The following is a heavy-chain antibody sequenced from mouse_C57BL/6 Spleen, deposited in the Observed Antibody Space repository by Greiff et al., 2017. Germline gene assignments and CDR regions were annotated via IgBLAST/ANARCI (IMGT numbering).Heavy chain of an antibody. CDR1: GYAFSSYW. CDR2: IYPGDGDT. CDR3: ATGGPYSYFDY. Sequence: VQLVESGAELVKPGASVKISCTASGYAFSSYWLNWVKQRPGQGLEWMGQIYPGDGDTNYNGKFKGKATLTADKTSSTAYMQLSSLTSEDSAVYFCATGGPYSYFDYWGQGTTLTVSS. D-gene: IGHD2-10*01. J-gene: IGHJ2*01. V-gene: IGHV1-80*01.